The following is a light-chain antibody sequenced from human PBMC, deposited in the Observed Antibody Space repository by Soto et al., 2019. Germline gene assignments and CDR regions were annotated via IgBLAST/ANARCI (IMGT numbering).Light chain of an antibody. CDR2: DAS. CDR3: QQRSNWPWT. CDR1: QSVSNY. V-gene: IGKV3-11*01. J-gene: IGKJ1*01. Sequence: EIVLTQSPATLSLSPGERAIFSCRASQSVSNYLAWYQQKPGQAPRLFIYDASNRATGIPARFSGSGSGTEFTLTISSLEPEDFAVYYCQQRSNWPWTFGQGTKVEIK.